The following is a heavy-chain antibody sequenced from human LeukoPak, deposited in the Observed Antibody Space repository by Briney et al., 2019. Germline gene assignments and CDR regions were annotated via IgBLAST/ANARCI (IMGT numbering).Heavy chain of an antibody. CDR1: GGSISSGGYS. V-gene: IGHV4-30-2*01. J-gene: IGHJ4*02. CDR3: VRGRSSGWIDY. D-gene: IGHD6-19*01. CDR2: IYHSGST. Sequence: SSQTLSLTCAVSGGSISSGGYSWSWIRQPPGKGLEWIGYIYHSGSTYYNPSLKSRVTISVDRSKNQFSLKLSSVTAADTAVYYCVRGRSSGWIDYWGQGTLVTVSS.